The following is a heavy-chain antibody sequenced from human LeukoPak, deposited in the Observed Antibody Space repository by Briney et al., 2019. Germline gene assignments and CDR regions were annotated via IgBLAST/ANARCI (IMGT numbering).Heavy chain of an antibody. CDR3: ARSPSITIFGVVIPSYYYYGMDV. J-gene: IGHJ6*02. D-gene: IGHD3-3*01. CDR1: GYNFTIYD. Sequence: ASVKVSCKGSGYNFTIYDINWVRQATGQGLEWMGWMNPNSGNTGYAQKFQGRVTMTRNTSISTAYMELSSLRSEDTAVYYCARSPSITIFGVVIPSYYYYGMDVWGQGTTVTVSS. V-gene: IGHV1-8*01. CDR2: MNPNSGNT.